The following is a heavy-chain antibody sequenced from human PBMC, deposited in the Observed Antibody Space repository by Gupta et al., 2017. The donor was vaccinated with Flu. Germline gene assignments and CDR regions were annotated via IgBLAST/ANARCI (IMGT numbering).Heavy chain of an antibody. V-gene: IGHV1-69*08. CDR3: ASLSPCGGDCYFFHY. CDR1: GGTFSTST. Sequence: GAEVKKPGSSVRISCKASGGTFSTSTITWVRQAPGQGLEWMGGILPILGAANYAQKFQGRVTITADKSTTTAYMQLSSLRSDDTAVVYCASLSPCGGDCYFFHYWGQGTLVTVAS. J-gene: IGHJ4*02. CDR2: ILPILGAA. D-gene: IGHD2-21*02.